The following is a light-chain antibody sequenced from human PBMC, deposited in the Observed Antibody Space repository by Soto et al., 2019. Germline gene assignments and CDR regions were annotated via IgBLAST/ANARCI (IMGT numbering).Light chain of an antibody. J-gene: IGLJ1*01. Sequence: QSALTQPASVSGSPGQSITISCTGTSSDVGGYNYVSWYQQHPGKAPKLMIYEVSNRPSGVSNRFSGSKSGNTASLTISGLLAEDEADYYCSSYTSSSTYVFGPGTKVTVL. V-gene: IGLV2-14*01. CDR1: SSDVGGYNY. CDR2: EVS. CDR3: SSYTSSSTYV.